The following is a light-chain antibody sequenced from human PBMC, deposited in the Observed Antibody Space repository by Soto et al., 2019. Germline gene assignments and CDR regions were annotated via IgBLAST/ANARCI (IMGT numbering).Light chain of an antibody. CDR1: QSINSRY. V-gene: IGKV3-20*01. J-gene: IGKJ3*01. CDR3: QQFGSSPGFT. CDR2: DAS. Sequence: EIVLTQSPGTLSLSPGERATLSCRASQSINSRYLAWYQQKPGQAPRLLIYDASSRATGIPDRFSGSGSGTYFPLTISRLEPEDFAVYYCQQFGSSPGFTFGPGTKVDIK.